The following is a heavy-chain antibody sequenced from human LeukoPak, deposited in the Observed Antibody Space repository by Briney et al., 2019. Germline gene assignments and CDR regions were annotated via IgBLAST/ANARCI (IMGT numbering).Heavy chain of an antibody. CDR1: GYSFTSYW. D-gene: IGHD3-9*01. CDR2: IYPGDSDT. J-gene: IGHJ4*02. CDR3: ARHDILTGYYPYYFDY. Sequence: GESLKISCKGSGYSFTSYWIGWVRQMPGKGLEWMGIIYPGDSDTRYSPSFQGQVTISADKSISTAYLQWSSLKASDTAMYYCARHDILTGYYPYYFDYWGQGTLVTVSS. V-gene: IGHV5-51*01.